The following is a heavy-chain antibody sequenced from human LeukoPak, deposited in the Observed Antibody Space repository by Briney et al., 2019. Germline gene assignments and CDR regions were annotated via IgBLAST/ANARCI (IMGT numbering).Heavy chain of an antibody. CDR1: GASISTYY. J-gene: IGHJ4*02. D-gene: IGHD6-13*01. V-gene: IGHV4-59*01. CDR3: ARSPGRSLVPYYFDY. CDR2: IYHSGST. Sequence: SETLSLTCTVSGASISTYYWSWVRQPPGKGLEWIGYIYHSGSTYYNPSLKSRVTISVDTSKNQFSLKLSSVTAADTAVYYCARSPGRSLVPYYFDYWGQGTLVTVSS.